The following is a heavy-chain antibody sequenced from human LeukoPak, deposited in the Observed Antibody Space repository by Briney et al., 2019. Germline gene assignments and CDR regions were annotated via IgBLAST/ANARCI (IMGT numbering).Heavy chain of an antibody. CDR2: IYYSGST. CDR1: GGSISSGGYY. Sequence: PSETLSLTCTVSGGSISSGGYYWSWIRQHPGKGLEWIGYIYYSGSTYYNPSLKSRVTISVDTSKNQFSLKLSSVTAAVTAVYYCARLSRFGELFVGLSNWGQGALVTVSS. CDR3: ARLSRFGELFVGLSN. J-gene: IGHJ4*02. V-gene: IGHV4-31*03. D-gene: IGHD3-10*01.